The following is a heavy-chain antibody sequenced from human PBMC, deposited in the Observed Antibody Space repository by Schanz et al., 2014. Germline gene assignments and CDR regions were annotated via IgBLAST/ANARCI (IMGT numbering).Heavy chain of an antibody. J-gene: IGHJ4*02. CDR1: GFSFTTYA. Sequence: EVQLVESGGGLVQPGGSLRLSCASSGFSFTTYAMSWVRQAPGKGLEWVSYVSSSSSYTHYADSVKGRFTISRDNAKNSLYLQMNSLRAEDTAVYYCAKYRGYYRVSGSYRELEYWGQGTLVTVSS. V-gene: IGHV3-48*01. D-gene: IGHD3-10*01. CDR2: VSSSSSYT. CDR3: AKYRGYYRVSGSYRELEY.